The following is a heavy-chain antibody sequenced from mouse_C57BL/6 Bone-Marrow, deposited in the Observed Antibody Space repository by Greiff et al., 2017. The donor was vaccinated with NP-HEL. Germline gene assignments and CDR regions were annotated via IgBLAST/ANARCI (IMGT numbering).Heavy chain of an antibody. CDR2: IDPSDSYT. V-gene: IGHV1-69*01. Sequence: QVQLQQPGAELVMPGASVKLSCKASGYTFTSYWMHWVKQRPGQGLEWIGEIDPSDSYTNYNQKFKGKSTLTVDKSSSTAYMQLSSLTSEDSAVYYCAIITTAWYFDVWGTGTTVTVSS. D-gene: IGHD1-2*01. J-gene: IGHJ1*03. CDR1: GYTFTSYW. CDR3: AIITTAWYFDV.